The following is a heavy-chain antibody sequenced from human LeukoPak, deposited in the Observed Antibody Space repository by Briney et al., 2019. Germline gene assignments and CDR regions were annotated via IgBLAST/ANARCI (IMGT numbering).Heavy chain of an antibody. CDR3: ARDGYGGQSRTYYYYYGMDV. V-gene: IGHV1-18*01. J-gene: IGHJ6*02. Sequence: WASVKVSCKASGYTFTSYGISWVRQAPGQGLEWMGWISAYNGNTNYAQKFQGRVTMTTDTSTSTAYMELRSLRSDDTAVYYCARDGYGGQSRTYYYYYGMDVWGQGTTVTVSS. CDR2: ISAYNGNT. D-gene: IGHD4-23*01. CDR1: GYTFTSYG.